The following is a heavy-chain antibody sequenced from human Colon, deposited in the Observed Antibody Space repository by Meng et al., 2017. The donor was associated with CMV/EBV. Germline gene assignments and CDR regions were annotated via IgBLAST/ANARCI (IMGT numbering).Heavy chain of an antibody. J-gene: IGHJ4*02. CDR3: ARAWTRDWVDGHNVGFREFDY. V-gene: IGHV1-8*01. Sequence: SYDINWVRQVSGQGLEWMGWMNPSSGETGLAQKFQGRVSMTRDTSRKTVYIDLSSLKADDTAIYFCARAWTRDWVDGHNVGFREFDYWGQGTLVTVSS. CDR1: SYD. D-gene: IGHD5-24*01. CDR2: MNPSSGET.